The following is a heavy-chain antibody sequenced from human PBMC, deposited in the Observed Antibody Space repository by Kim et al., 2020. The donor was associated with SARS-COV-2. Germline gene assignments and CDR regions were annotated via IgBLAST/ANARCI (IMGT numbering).Heavy chain of an antibody. D-gene: IGHD2-2*02. CDR1: GFTFSSYE. V-gene: IGHV3-48*03. CDR2: ISSSGSTI. Sequence: GGSLRLSCAASGFTFSSYEMNWVRQAPGKGLEWVSYISSSGSTIYYADSVKGRFTISRDNAKNSLYLQMNSLRAEDTAVYYCARDIFPADQLLYQVSEVQANWGQGTLVTVSS. CDR3: ARDIFPADQLLYQVSEVQAN. J-gene: IGHJ4*02.